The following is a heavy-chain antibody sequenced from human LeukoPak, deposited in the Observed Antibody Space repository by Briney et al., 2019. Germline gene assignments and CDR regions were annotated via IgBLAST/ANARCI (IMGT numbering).Heavy chain of an antibody. Sequence: PSETLSLTCTVSGGSVSSGGYYWTWIRQHPGQGLEWIGYIYYSGSAYYNPSLESRVTISVATSKNQFSLKLSSVTAADTAVYYCARGPHLVNDYTSYYYGMDVWGQGTTVTVSS. V-gene: IGHV4-31*03. CDR3: ARGPHLVNDYTSYYYGMDV. CDR2: IYYSGSA. J-gene: IGHJ6*02. CDR1: GGSVSSGGYY. D-gene: IGHD4-11*01.